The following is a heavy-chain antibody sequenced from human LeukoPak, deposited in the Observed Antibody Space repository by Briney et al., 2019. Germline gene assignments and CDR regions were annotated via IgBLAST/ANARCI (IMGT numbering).Heavy chain of an antibody. CDR3: ARDRVYYDSSGYPLNNWFDP. V-gene: IGHV4-30-4*01. D-gene: IGHD3-22*01. J-gene: IGHJ5*02. Sequence: SQTLSLTCTVSGGSISSGDYYWGWIRQPPGKGLEWIGYIYYSGSTYYNPSLKSRVTISVDTSKNQFSLKLSSVTAADTAVYYCARDRVYYDSSGYPLNNWFDPWGQGTLVTVSS. CDR1: GGSISSGDYY. CDR2: IYYSGST.